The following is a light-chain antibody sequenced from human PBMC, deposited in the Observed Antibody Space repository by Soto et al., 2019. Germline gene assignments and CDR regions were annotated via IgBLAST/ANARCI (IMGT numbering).Light chain of an antibody. CDR1: QTITSRY. J-gene: IGKJ3*01. Sequence: ELVLTQSPGTMSLSPGERATLSCRASQTITSRYVAWYQQKLDQAPRLLIYGASNRATGIPDRFICSESVTDFTLKINSLEPEDFAVYYCQQYDNSPPPFCPGNPLDIK. V-gene: IGKV3-20*01. CDR2: GAS. CDR3: QQYDNSPPP.